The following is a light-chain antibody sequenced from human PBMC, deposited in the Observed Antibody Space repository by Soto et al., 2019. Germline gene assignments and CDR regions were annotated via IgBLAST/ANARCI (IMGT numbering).Light chain of an antibody. J-gene: IGLJ2*01. V-gene: IGLV2-14*01. Sequence: QSALTQPASVSGSPGQSITISCTGTSSDVGAYNYVSWYQQHPDKAPKLMIYEVSNRPSGVSHRFSGSKSGNTASLTISGLQAEDEADYYCSSYTSSSTKVFGGGTKLTVL. CDR1: SSDVGAYNY. CDR2: EVS. CDR3: SSYTSSSTKV.